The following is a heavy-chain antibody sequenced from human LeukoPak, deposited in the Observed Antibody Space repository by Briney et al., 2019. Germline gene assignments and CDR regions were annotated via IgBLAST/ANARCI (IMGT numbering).Heavy chain of an antibody. Sequence: GGSLRLSCAASGFTFSNYAMRWVRQAPGKGLEWVSGISGSGDSTYYADSVKGRFTISRDNSKNTLYLQMNSLRAEDTAVYYCAKAHDIVAPTYYFDYWGQGTLVTVSS. J-gene: IGHJ4*02. CDR2: ISGSGDST. D-gene: IGHD5-12*01. CDR1: GFTFSNYA. V-gene: IGHV3-23*01. CDR3: AKAHDIVAPTYYFDY.